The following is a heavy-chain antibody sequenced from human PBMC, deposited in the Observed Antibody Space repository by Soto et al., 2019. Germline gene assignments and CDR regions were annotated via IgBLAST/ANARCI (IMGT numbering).Heavy chain of an antibody. Sequence: QVQLVQSGAEVKKPGASVKVSCKASGYTFTSYAMHWVRQAPGQRLEWMGWINAGNGNTKYSQKFQGRVTITRDTSASTAYMELSSLRSEDTAVYYCAREVVVVVAATGYYYYYGMDVW. CDR3: AREVVVVVAATGYYYYYGMDV. D-gene: IGHD2-15*01. CDR2: INAGNGNT. V-gene: IGHV1-3*01. J-gene: IGHJ6*01. CDR1: GYTFTSYA.